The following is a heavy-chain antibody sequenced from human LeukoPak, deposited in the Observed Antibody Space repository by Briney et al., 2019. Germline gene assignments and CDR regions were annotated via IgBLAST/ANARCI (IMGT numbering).Heavy chain of an antibody. D-gene: IGHD6-19*01. Sequence: GGSLRLSCAASGFTFSSYSMNWVRQAPGKGLEWVSSISGNSSYIYYADSVKGRFTISRDNAKNSLYLQMNSLRAEDTAVYYCAREWSGWYDYWGQGTLVTVSS. CDR2: ISGNSSYI. J-gene: IGHJ4*02. CDR3: AREWSGWYDY. V-gene: IGHV3-21*01. CDR1: GFTFSSYS.